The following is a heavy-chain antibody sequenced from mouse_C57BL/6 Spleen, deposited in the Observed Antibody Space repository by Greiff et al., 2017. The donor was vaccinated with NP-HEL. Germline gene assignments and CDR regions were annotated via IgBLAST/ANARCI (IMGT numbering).Heavy chain of an antibody. CDR3: ARSQLRLYNYFDY. V-gene: IGHV1-53*01. D-gene: IGHD3-2*02. CDR1: GYKLTSYW. J-gene: IGHJ2*01. CDR2: MTPITGVT. Sequence: QVQLQQSGTELVKPGASVKLSCKASGYKLTSYWMQWVKQRRGKGREGRGDMTPITGVTNYHEKFKSKATLTVDKSSSTAYMQLSSLTSEDSAVYYCARSQLRLYNYFDYWGQGTTLTVSS.